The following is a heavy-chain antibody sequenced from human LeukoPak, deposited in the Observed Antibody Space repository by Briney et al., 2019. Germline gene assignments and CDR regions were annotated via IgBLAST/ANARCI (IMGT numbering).Heavy chain of an antibody. V-gene: IGHV3-7*01. CDR2: IKRDGSEK. CDR1: GFSFSSYW. Sequence: GGPLRLSCAASGFSFSSYWMGWVRQAPGKGLEGVANIKRDGSEKYYVDSAKGRFTISRDNAKNSLYLQMNSLRIEDTAVYYCAREGYISGYGVIDYWGQGTLVTVSS. D-gene: IGHD5-18*01. J-gene: IGHJ4*02. CDR3: AREGYISGYGVIDY.